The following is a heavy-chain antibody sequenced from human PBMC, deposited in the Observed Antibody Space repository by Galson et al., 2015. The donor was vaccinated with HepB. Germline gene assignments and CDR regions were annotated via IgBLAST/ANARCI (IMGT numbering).Heavy chain of an antibody. CDR1: GFDFGEFA. CDR3: TRAPRVVTLYYFDS. V-gene: IGHV3-49*03. Sequence: SLRLSCATSGFDFGEFAVSWFRQAPGKGLEWVGFIRTISYAGVSNLYGGTTEYAASVKGRFTISRDDSKSVAYLQMNSLRTEDTAVYYCTRAPRVVTLYYFDSWGQGTLVTVSS. CDR2: IRTISYAGVSNLYGGTT. D-gene: IGHD2-21*02. J-gene: IGHJ4*02.